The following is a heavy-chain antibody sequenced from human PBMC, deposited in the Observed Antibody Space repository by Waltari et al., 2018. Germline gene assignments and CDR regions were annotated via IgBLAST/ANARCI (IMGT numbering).Heavy chain of an antibody. Sequence: QVQLVQSGAEVKKPGASVKVSCKASGYTFTGYYMHWVRQAPGQGLEWMGWINPNSGGTNYAQKFQGRVTMTRDTSISTAYMELSRLRSDDTAVYYCATSGGSSWFDGQNWFDPWGQGTLVTVSS. CDR2: INPNSGGT. J-gene: IGHJ5*02. V-gene: IGHV1-2*02. D-gene: IGHD6-13*01. CDR1: GYTFTGYY. CDR3: ATSGGSSWFDGQNWFDP.